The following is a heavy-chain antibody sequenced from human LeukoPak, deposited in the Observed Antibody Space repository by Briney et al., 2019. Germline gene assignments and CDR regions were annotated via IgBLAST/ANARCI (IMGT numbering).Heavy chain of an antibody. Sequence: GRSLRLSCAASGFTFDDYAMHWVRQAPGKGLEWVSTISWTSGSIGYAASVKGRFTISRDNARNSLYLQMNSLRAEDMALYYCAKSNDYYDNSGYFDYWGQGTLVTASS. J-gene: IGHJ4*02. CDR1: GFTFDDYA. D-gene: IGHD3-22*01. CDR3: AKSNDYYDNSGYFDY. CDR2: ISWTSGSI. V-gene: IGHV3-9*03.